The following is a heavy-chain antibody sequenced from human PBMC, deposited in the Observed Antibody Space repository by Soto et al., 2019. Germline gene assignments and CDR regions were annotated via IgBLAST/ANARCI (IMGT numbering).Heavy chain of an antibody. CDR3: ARAFFYQGSDSRGYSFDAFDF. J-gene: IGHJ3*01. CDR1: GYTFTSSG. Sequence: QVQLVQSGAEVKKPGASVKVSCKASGYTFTSSGMSWVRQAPGQGLEWMGWISAHTGSSEYAQRFQGRVTMTTDRSTNTAYMELRSLRSDDTAVYYCARAFFYQGSDSRGYSFDAFDFWGPGTLVTVSS. D-gene: IGHD3-22*01. CDR2: ISAHTGSS. V-gene: IGHV1-18*01.